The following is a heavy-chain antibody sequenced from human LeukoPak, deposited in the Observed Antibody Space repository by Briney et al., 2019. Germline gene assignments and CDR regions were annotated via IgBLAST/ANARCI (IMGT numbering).Heavy chain of an antibody. CDR2: IIPILGIA. CDR3: ARDQSSGYYYGRYYYYYGMDV. J-gene: IGHJ6*02. V-gene: IGHV1-69*04. Sequence: SVKVSCKAPGGTFSSYAISWVRQAPGQGLEWMGRIIPILGIANYAQKFQGRVTITADKSTSTACMELRSLRSDDTAVYYCARDQSSGYYYGRYYYYYGMDVWGQGTTVTVSS. D-gene: IGHD3-22*01. CDR1: GGTFSSYA.